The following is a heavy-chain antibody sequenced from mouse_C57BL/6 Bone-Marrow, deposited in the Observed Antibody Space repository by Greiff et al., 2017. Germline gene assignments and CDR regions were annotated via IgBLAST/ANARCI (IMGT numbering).Heavy chain of an antibody. CDR1: GSTFTSYW. Sequence: LQLQQPGAELVKPGASVKVSCKPSGSTFTSYWMHWVKQRPGQGLEWIGRIHPADSDTNYNQKFKGKATLTVDKPSSTAYMPLTSLTAEDSAVYYCAQLITTVVADYWGQGTTLTVSS. J-gene: IGHJ2*01. CDR3: AQLITTVVADY. CDR2: IHPADSDT. V-gene: IGHV1-74*01. D-gene: IGHD1-1*01.